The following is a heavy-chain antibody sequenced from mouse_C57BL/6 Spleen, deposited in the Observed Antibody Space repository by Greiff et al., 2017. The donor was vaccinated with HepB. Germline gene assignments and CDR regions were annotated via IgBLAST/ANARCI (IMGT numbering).Heavy chain of an antibody. D-gene: IGHD1-1*01. CDR3: TTVDYYGSTRYFDV. Sequence: VQLKQSGAELVRPGASVKLSCTASGFNIKDYYMHWVKQRPEQGLEWIGRIDPEDGDTEYAPKFQGKATMTADTSSNTAYLQLSSLTSEDTAVYYCTTVDYYGSTRYFDVWGTGTTVTVSS. J-gene: IGHJ1*03. CDR1: GFNIKDYY. CDR2: IDPEDGDT. V-gene: IGHV14-1*01.